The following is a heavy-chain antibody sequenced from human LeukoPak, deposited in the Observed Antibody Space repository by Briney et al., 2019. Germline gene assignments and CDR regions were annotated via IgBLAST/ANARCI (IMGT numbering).Heavy chain of an antibody. Sequence: PSGTLSLTCAVSGGSISSTNWWSWVRQPPGKGLEWIGEIYHSGSTNYNPSLKSRVTISVDKSKNQFSLKLSSVTAADTAVYYCARENDYGGSSIDYWGQGTLVTVSP. J-gene: IGHJ4*02. CDR3: ARENDYGGSSIDY. CDR1: GGSISSTNW. CDR2: IYHSGST. D-gene: IGHD4-23*01. V-gene: IGHV4-4*02.